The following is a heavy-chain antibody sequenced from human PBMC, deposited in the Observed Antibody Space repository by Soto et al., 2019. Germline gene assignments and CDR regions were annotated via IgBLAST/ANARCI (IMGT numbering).Heavy chain of an antibody. CDR2: IYSGGST. D-gene: IGHD3-10*01. CDR3: GRGPGGFGELSLEY. Sequence: QVQLQEWGPGLVKPSETLTLTCTVSSGSITTYYWSWIRKPAGKRLEWMGRIYSGGSTNYNPSLRSRVTVSVDMSKNQFPLKLSCVYAADTAVYYWGRGPGGFGELSLEYWGQGTLVTVSS. V-gene: IGHV4-4*07. CDR1: SGSITTYY. J-gene: IGHJ4*02.